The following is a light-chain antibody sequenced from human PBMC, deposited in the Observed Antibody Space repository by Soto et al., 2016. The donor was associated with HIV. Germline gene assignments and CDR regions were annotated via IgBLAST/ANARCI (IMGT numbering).Light chain of an antibody. V-gene: IGKV1-5*03. Sequence: DIQMTQFPSTLSASIGDRVTITCRASQSVSVWLAWYQQKPGKAPNLLIFKTSTLEIGVPSRFSGSGSGTDFTLTLSSVQPDDVGTYYCQQYNTLWTFGQGTKVEIK. J-gene: IGKJ1*01. CDR2: KTS. CDR3: QQYNTLWT. CDR1: QSVSVW.